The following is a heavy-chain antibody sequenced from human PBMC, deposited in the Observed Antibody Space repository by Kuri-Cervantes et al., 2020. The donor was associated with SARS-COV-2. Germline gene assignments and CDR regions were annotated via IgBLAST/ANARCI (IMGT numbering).Heavy chain of an antibody. D-gene: IGHD2-15*01. CDR1: GFTFSSYS. V-gene: IGHV3-48*01. CDR2: ISSSSSTI. Sequence: GGSLRLSCAASGFTFSSYSMNWVRQAPGKGLEWVSYISSSSSTIYYADSVKGRFTISGDNAKNSLYLQMNSLRAEDTAVYYCARSLQVVALWGQGTLVTVSS. CDR3: ARSLQVVAL. J-gene: IGHJ4*02.